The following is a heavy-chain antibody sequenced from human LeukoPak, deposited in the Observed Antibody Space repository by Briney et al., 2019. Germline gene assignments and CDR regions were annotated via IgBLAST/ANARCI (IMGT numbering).Heavy chain of an antibody. CDR3: AAEAMGGTYSPGDS. J-gene: IGHJ4*02. D-gene: IGHD3-10*01. CDR1: GFPFSNAR. Sequence: PGGSLRLSCAASGFPFSNARMSWVRQAPGKGLEWVGRIKSKTDGGTTDYAVPVKGRFTISRDDSKNTLYLQMNSVKTEDTAVYYCAAEAMGGTYSPGDSWGPGTLVTVSS. V-gene: IGHV3-15*01. CDR2: IKSKTDGGTT.